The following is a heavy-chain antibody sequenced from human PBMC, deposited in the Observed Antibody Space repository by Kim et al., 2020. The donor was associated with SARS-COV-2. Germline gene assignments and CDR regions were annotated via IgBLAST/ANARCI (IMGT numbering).Heavy chain of an antibody. J-gene: IGHJ4*02. CDR3: ARDYDSSGYYDI. Sequence: TSYSPSLKSRLTISVDPSNNQFSLKLSSGSAAEPAVYYCARDYDSSGYYDIWGQGILVTVSS. CDR2: T. V-gene: IGHV4-31*02. D-gene: IGHD3-22*01.